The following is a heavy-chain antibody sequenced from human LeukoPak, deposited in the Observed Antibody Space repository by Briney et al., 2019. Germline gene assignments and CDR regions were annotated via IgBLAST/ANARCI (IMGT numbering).Heavy chain of an antibody. Sequence: GESLKISGKVSGYSFTNYWIVWVRQMPGKGLEWMGFIYPGDSDTRYSPSFQGQVTFSADKSITTAYLQWSSLKASDTAMYYCARRNYYDSRGYYCDYWGQGTLVTVSS. D-gene: IGHD3-22*01. J-gene: IGHJ4*02. CDR1: GYSFTNYW. CDR2: IYPGDSDT. V-gene: IGHV5-51*01. CDR3: ARRNYYDSRGYYCDY.